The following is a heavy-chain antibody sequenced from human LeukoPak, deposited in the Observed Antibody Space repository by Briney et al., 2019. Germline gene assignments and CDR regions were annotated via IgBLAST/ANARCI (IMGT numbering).Heavy chain of an antibody. CDR1: GYTFTSYG. CDR2: ISTYNGDT. D-gene: IGHD1-1*01. CDR3: ARDHNWVVDY. V-gene: IGHV1-18*01. J-gene: IGHJ4*02. Sequence: ASVKVSCKPSGYTFTSYGIRWVRQAPGQGLEWVGWISTYNGDTNYAQKLQGRVTMTTDTSTSTAYMELRSLRSDDTAVYYCARDHNWVVDYWGQGTLVTVSS.